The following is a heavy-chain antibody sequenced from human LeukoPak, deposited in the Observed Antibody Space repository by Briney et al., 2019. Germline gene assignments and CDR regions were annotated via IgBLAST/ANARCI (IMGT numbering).Heavy chain of an antibody. V-gene: IGHV1-2*02. D-gene: IGHD2-15*01. CDR2: INPNSGGT. Sequence: ASVKVSCKASGYTFTGYYMHWVRQAPGQGLEWMGWINPNSGGTNYAQKFQGRVNMTRDTSISTAYMELSRLRSDDTAVYYCARDCSGGSCYWGQGTLVTVSS. CDR3: ARDCSGGSCY. J-gene: IGHJ4*02. CDR1: GYTFTGYY.